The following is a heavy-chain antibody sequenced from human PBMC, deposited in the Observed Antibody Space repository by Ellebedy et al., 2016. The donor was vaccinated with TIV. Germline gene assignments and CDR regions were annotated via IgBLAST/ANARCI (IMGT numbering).Heavy chain of an antibody. Sequence: GESLKISYAGFGFTFSFYWMSWVRQAPGKGPEWVANINKDGSEKFYVDSVTGRFTISRDNAKNSLYLQMNSLRAEDTAVYYCASPPGVVALWGQGTLVTVSS. CDR2: INKDGSEK. CDR3: ASPPGVVAL. V-gene: IGHV3-7*03. J-gene: IGHJ4*02. CDR1: GFTFSFYW. D-gene: IGHD3-10*01.